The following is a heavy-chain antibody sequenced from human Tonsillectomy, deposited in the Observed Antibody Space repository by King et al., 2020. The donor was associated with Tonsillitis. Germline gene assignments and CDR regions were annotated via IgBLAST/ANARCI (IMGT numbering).Heavy chain of an antibody. D-gene: IGHD5-12*01. J-gene: IGHJ3*01. CDR2: VSGSGGST. Sequence: VQLVQSGGGLVQPGGSLRLSCAASGFTFTSYAMSWVRQAPGKGLEWVSGVSGSGGSTYSADSVKGRFTISRDNSKNKRYLQMNSLRAEDTAVYYCAKDKVATMPRDAFDFWGQGTLVTVSS. CDR1: GFTFTSYA. V-gene: IGHV3-23*04. CDR3: AKDKVATMPRDAFDF.